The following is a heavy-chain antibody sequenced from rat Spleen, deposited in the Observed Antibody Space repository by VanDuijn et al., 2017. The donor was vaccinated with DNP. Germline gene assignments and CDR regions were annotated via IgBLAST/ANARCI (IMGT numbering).Heavy chain of an antibody. CDR1: GFTFSDYN. Sequence: EVQLVESGGGLVQPGRSLKLSCAASGFTFSDYNMAWVRQTPEKGLEWVATINLDGSRTYYRDSVKGRFTISRDNAKSTLYLQMDSLRSEDTATYYCAKDPSPEGGYWGQGVMVTVSS. CDR3: AKDPSPEGGY. D-gene: IGHD1-11*01. CDR2: INLDGSRT. V-gene: IGHV5S10*01. J-gene: IGHJ2*01.